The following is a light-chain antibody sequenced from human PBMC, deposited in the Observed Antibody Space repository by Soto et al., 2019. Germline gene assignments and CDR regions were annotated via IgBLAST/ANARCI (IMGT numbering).Light chain of an antibody. Sequence: IKRTQSPSSLSASVGDTSTVTCRANQSITKSLNWYQKKPGAAPRLLIRAASGLHSGVPSRFSGSGSGTDFILTISSLEPDDLATYYSQVCYIPPIRFAQGTRLE. V-gene: IGKV1-39*01. CDR3: QVCYIPPIR. J-gene: IGKJ5*01. CDR2: AAS. CDR1: QSITKS.